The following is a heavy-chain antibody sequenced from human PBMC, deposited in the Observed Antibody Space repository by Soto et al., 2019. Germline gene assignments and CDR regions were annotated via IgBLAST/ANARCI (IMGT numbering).Heavy chain of an antibody. V-gene: IGHV3-74*01. J-gene: IGHJ4*02. CDR2: ISSGASNT. Sequence: GGSLRLSCAASGFTFSSSWMHWVRQAPGKGLVWVSRISSGASNTNYADSVKGRFTISRDNAKNTLYLQMDSLTAEDTAVYYCARGPSGWFGYDYWGQGTLDTVSS. CDR1: GFTFSSSW. CDR3: ARGPSGWFGYDY. D-gene: IGHD6-19*01.